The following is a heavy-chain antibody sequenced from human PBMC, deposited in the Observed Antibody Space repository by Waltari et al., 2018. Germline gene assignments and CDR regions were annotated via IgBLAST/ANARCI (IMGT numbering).Heavy chain of an antibody. CDR3: VRRHCSSTACFVTSFDY. V-gene: IGHV3-7*01. CDR2: IKQDGGEK. Sequence: EVQLVESGGALVQPGGSLRLSCAASGFTFSNFWMTWVRQAPGGGLEWVANIKQDGGEKYYADSVKGRFTISRDNTRNSVFLQMNSLRAEDTAVFYCVRRHCSSTACFVTSFDYWGRGTLVTVSS. CDR1: GFTFSNFW. J-gene: IGHJ4*02. D-gene: IGHD2-2*01.